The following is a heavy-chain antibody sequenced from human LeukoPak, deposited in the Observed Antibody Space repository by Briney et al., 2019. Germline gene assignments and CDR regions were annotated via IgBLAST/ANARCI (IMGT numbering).Heavy chain of an antibody. CDR1: GFTFSDYY. CDR2: ISSSGSTI. CDR3: ARGVRIAVAGYIDC. D-gene: IGHD6-19*01. Sequence: NAGGSLRLSCAASGFTFSDYYMSWIRQAPGKGLEWVSYISSSGSTIYYADSVKGRFTISRDNAKNSLYLQMNSLRAEDTAVYYCARGVRIAVAGYIDCWGQGTLVTVSS. V-gene: IGHV3-11*01. J-gene: IGHJ4*02.